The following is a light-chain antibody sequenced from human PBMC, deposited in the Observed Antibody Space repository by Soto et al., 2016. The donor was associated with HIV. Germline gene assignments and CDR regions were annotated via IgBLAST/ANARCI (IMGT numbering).Light chain of an antibody. J-gene: IGKJ1*01. Sequence: DIQMTQSPSTLSASVGDRVTITCRASQSFSSWLAWYQQKPGKAPKLLIYKASTLETGVPSRFGGSGSGTQFTLTISSLQPDDFATYYCQQYNSYPWTFGQRDQ. V-gene: IGKV1-5*03. CDR1: QSFSSW. CDR2: KAS. CDR3: QQYNSYPWT.